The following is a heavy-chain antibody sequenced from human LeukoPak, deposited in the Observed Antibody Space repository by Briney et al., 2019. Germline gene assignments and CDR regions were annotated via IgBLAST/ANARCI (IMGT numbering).Heavy chain of an antibody. CDR1: GYTFTGYY. J-gene: IGHJ5*02. D-gene: IGHD2-15*01. Sequence: ASVKVSCKASGYTFTGYYMHWVRQAPGHGLEWMGGINPNSGGTNYAQKFQGRVTMTRDTSISTAYMELSRLRSDDTAVYYCARKLGVVVAATGVHWFDPWGQGTLVTVSS. V-gene: IGHV1-2*02. CDR3: ARKLGVVVAATGVHWFDP. CDR2: INPNSGGT.